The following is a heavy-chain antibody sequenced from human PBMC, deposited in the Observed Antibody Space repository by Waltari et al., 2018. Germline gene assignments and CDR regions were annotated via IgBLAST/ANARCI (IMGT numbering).Heavy chain of an antibody. CDR1: GFTCSSFW. CDR2: INSDGSDT. CDR3: TRDSPSWI. Sequence: EGQLVESGGGLVQPGGSLKLYCAASGFTCSSFWMHWVRQVPGQVLVGVSRINSDGSDTSYADSVRGRFTVSRDNAKNMAYLQMNSLRAEDTAIYYCTRDSPSWIWGQGTMVSVSS. J-gene: IGHJ3*02. V-gene: IGHV3-74*01.